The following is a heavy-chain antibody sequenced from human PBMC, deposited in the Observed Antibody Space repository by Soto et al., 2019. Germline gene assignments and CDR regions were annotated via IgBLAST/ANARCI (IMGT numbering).Heavy chain of an antibody. Sequence: EVQLVESGGGLIQPGGSLRLSCAASGFTVSSNYMCWVRQAPGKGLEWVSVIYSGGSTYYADSVKGRFTISRDNSKNTLYLQMNSLRAEDTAVYYCARDRYSSKNYYYYGMDVWGQGTTVTVSS. CDR2: IYSGGST. CDR1: GFTVSSNY. V-gene: IGHV3-53*01. D-gene: IGHD4-4*01. J-gene: IGHJ6*02. CDR3: ARDRYSSKNYYYYGMDV.